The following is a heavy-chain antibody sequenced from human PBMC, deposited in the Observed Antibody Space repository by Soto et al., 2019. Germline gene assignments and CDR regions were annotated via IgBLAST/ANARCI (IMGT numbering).Heavy chain of an antibody. J-gene: IGHJ6*02. CDR2: ISAYNGNT. CDR3: ARDLTIAAAGTSYYYGMDV. Sequence: VSVKVSCKASGYTFTSYGISWVRQAPGQGLEWMGWISAYNGNTNYAQKLQGRVTMTTDTSTSTAYMELRSLRSDDTAVYYCARDLTIAAAGTSYYYGMDVWGQGTTVTVSS. D-gene: IGHD6-13*01. V-gene: IGHV1-18*01. CDR1: GYTFTSYG.